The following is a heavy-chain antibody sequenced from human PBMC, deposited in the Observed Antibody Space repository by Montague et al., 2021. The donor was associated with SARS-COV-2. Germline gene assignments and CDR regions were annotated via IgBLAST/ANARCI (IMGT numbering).Heavy chain of an antibody. J-gene: IGHJ6*02. CDR2: VNNSGST. Sequence: SETLSLTCAVYGGSFSRYYWSWIRQPPGKGLERIGLVNNSGSTNYNPSLKSRVTISVDTSKNQFSLKLSSVTAADTPVYYCTREGYPGLWSDYYYYGMDDWGQGTTVTVSS. V-gene: IGHV4-34*01. D-gene: IGHD5-18*01. CDR1: GGSFSRYY. CDR3: TREGYPGLWSDYYYYGMDD.